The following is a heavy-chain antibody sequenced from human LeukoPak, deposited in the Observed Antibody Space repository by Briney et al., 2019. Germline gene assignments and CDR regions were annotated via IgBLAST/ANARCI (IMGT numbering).Heavy chain of an antibody. D-gene: IGHD1-26*01. CDR2: VSVSGGNT. CDR3: AKDIVGARNFDN. J-gene: IGHJ4*02. Sequence: GGSLRLSCAASGFTFSNYAMSLVRQAPGKGLEWVSTVSVSGGNTYYADSVQGRFTISRDNSKNTLSLQMNSLRAEDTAVYYCAKDIVGARNFDNWGQGTLVTVSS. CDR1: GFTFSNYA. V-gene: IGHV3-23*01.